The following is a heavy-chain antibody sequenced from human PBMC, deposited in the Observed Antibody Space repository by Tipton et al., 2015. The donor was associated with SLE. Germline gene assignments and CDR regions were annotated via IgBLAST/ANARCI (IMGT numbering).Heavy chain of an antibody. CDR2: MHHNGST. D-gene: IGHD2-15*01. CDR3: VKSVVVVSPRDYYYYMDV. V-gene: IGHV4-38-2*02. J-gene: IGHJ6*03. Sequence: LRLSCTVSLYSIGSGFYWDWVRQAPGKGLEWVATMHHNGSTYYNPSLRSRVAVSMDTSRNQFSLRLSSVTAADTGVYYCVKSVVVVSPRDYYYYMDVWGKGTTVTVSS. CDR1: LYSIGSGFY.